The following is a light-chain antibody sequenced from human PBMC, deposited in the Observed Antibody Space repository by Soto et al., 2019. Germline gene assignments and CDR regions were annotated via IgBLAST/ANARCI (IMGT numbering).Light chain of an antibody. J-gene: IGKJ4*01. CDR1: QSVSTNY. CDR3: QQYSTSPPGVT. CDR2: ATS. Sequence: EIVLTQSPGTLSLSPGERATLSCRASQSVSTNYLAWYQQKPGQAPRLLIGATSSRATGIPDRFSGSGSGTEFNLTISRLEPEDFAVYFCQQYSTSPPGVTFGGGTKVDIK. V-gene: IGKV3-20*01.